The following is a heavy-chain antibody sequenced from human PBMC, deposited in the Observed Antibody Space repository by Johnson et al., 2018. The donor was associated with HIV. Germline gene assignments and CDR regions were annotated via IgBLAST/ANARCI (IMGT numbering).Heavy chain of an antibody. V-gene: IGHV3-66*04. CDR1: GFTVSSNY. D-gene: IGHD5-18*01. CDR3: SRLPTGYSRDGFDI. Sequence: VQLVESGGGLVQPGGSLRLSCAASGFTVSSNYMSWVRQAPGKGLEWVSIVYSGGNTYYTDSVKGRFTISRDNSKNTLYLQMNSLRAGDTAVYYCSRLPTGYSRDGFDIWGQGTMVTVSS. J-gene: IGHJ3*02. CDR2: VYSGGNT.